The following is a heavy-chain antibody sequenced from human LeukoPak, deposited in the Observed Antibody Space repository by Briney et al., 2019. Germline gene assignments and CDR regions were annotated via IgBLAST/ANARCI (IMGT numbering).Heavy chain of an antibody. CDR3: ARGVYVWWELHRNWFDP. D-gene: IGHD1-26*01. CDR1: GGTFSSYA. CDR2: IIPIFGTA. V-gene: IGHV1-69*06. J-gene: IGHJ5*02. Sequence: SVKVSCKASGGTFSSYAISWVRQAPGQGLEWMGGIIPIFGTANYAQKFQGRVTITADKSTSTAYMELSSLRSEDTAVYYCARGVYVWWELHRNWFDPWGQGTLVTVSS.